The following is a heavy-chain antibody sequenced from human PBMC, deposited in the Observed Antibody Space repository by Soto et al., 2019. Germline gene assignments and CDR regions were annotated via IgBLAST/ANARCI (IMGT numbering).Heavy chain of an antibody. CDR1: GYTFTSYG. Sequence: ASVKVSCKASGYTFTSYGISWVRQAPGQGLEWMGWISAYNGNTNYAQKLQGRVTMTTDTSTSTAYMELRSLRSDDTAVYYCARDITMIVVASNWFDTWGQGTLVTVSS. CDR3: ARDITMIVVASNWFDT. V-gene: IGHV1-18*04. D-gene: IGHD3-22*01. J-gene: IGHJ5*02. CDR2: ISAYNGNT.